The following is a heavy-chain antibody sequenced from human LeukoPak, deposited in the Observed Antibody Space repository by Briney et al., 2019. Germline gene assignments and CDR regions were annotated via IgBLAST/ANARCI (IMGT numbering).Heavy chain of an antibody. CDR2: ISGRDDNT. D-gene: IGHD3-10*01. Sequence: PGGSLRLSCAASGFTFRNYGMSWVRQAPGTGLEWVSLISGRDDNTYYADSVTGRFTISRDNSKNTLYLQMNSLRAEDTAVYYCAKGTSNGSGSYYNWGQGTLVTVSS. CDR3: AKGTSNGSGSYYN. J-gene: IGHJ4*02. V-gene: IGHV3-23*01. CDR1: GFTFRNYG.